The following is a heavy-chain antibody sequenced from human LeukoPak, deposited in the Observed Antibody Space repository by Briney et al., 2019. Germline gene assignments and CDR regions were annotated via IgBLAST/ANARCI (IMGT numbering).Heavy chain of an antibody. CDR1: GFSFSDHW. V-gene: IGHV5-51*01. Sequence: GESLKISCKGSGFSFSDHWIGWVRQMPGKGLEWMGIIYPGDSDVKYSPSFQGQVNISADKSITTAYLQWSSLKASDTAMYYCARQAWSGYPYYFDYWGPGTLATVSS. CDR3: ARQAWSGYPYYFDY. CDR2: IYPGDSDV. D-gene: IGHD3-3*01. J-gene: IGHJ4*02.